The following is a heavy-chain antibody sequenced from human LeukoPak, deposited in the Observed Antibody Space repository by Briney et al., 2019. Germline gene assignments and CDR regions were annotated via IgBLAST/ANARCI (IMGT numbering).Heavy chain of an antibody. CDR3: ARADFWSGYHD. D-gene: IGHD3-3*01. CDR1: GYSISSGYY. CDR2: IYHSGST. J-gene: IGHJ4*02. Sequence: SETLSLTCTVSGYSISSGYYWGWIRQPPGKGLEWIGSIYHSGSTYYNPSLKSRVTISVDTSKNQFSLKLSSVTAADTAVYYCARADFWSGYHDWGQGTLVTVSS. V-gene: IGHV4-38-2*02.